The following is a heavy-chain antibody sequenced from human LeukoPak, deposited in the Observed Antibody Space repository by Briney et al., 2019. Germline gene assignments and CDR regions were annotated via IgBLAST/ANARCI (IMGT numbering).Heavy chain of an antibody. Sequence: PSETLSLTCTVSGGSISSGDYYWSWIRQPPGKGLEWIGYIYYSGSTYYNPSLKSRVTISVDTSKNQFSLKLSSVTAADTAVYYCARVSFSEVITFGGVIVLKWNWFDPWGQGTLVTVSS. J-gene: IGHJ5*02. CDR3: ARVSFSEVITFGGVIVLKWNWFDP. CDR2: IYYSGST. CDR1: GGSISSGDYY. V-gene: IGHV4-30-4*01. D-gene: IGHD3-16*02.